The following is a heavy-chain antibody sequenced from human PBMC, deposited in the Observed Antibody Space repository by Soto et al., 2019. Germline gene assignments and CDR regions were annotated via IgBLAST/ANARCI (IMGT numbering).Heavy chain of an antibody. CDR2: IYSGGST. Sequence: GGSLRLSCAASGFTVSSNYMSWVRQAPGKGLEWVSVIYSGGSTYYADSVKGRFTISRDNSKNTXYLXXNSXRAXDTAVXXXXRETSYYDFWSGYQIHWGQGTLVTVS. CDR1: GFTVSSNY. J-gene: IGHJ4*02. V-gene: IGHV3-66*01. D-gene: IGHD3-3*01. CDR3: XRETSYYDFWSGYQIH.